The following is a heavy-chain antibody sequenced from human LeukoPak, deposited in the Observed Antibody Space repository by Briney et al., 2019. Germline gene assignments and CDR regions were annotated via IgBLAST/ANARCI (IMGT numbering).Heavy chain of an antibody. J-gene: IGHJ6*03. CDR1: GVSISSSSYY. Sequence: KSSETLSLTCNVSGVSISSSSYYWGWIRQPPGKGLEWIGSIYSSGSTYYNSSLKSRVTISIDTSKNQVSLKMSSVTAADTAVYYCARRPHSSSWKRTRDYYIDVWGKGTTVTISS. V-gene: IGHV4-39*01. D-gene: IGHD6-13*01. CDR3: ARRPHSSSWKRTRDYYIDV. CDR2: IYSSGST.